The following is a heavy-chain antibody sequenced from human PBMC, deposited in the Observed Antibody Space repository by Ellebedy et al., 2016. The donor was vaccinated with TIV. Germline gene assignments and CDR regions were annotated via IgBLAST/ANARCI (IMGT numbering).Heavy chain of an antibody. CDR3: AKLPGGVATTDY. D-gene: IGHD5-12*01. CDR1: GFTFSSYA. CDR2: ISYDGSNK. Sequence: GGSLRLSXAASGFTFSSYAMHWVRQAPGKGLEWVAVISYDGSNKYYADSVKGRFTISRDNSKSTLYLQMNSLRVEDTAVYYCAKLPGGVATTDYWGQGTLVTVSS. V-gene: IGHV3-30*18. J-gene: IGHJ4*02.